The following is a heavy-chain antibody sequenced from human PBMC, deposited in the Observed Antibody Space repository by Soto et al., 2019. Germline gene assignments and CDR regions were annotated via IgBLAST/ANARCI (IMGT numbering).Heavy chain of an antibody. CDR1: GFSLSTDGVG. CDR3: AHRQSGSFQN. J-gene: IGHJ1*01. Sequence: QITLKESGPTLVRPTQTLTLTCTFSGFSLSTDGVGVGWIRQPPGKALEWLALIYWDDDTRSHPSLKSRLSITKDTSKNQVVLTLTNVDPSDTATYYCAHRQSGSFQNWGQGALVTVPS. D-gene: IGHD3-3*01. V-gene: IGHV2-5*02. CDR2: IYWDDDT.